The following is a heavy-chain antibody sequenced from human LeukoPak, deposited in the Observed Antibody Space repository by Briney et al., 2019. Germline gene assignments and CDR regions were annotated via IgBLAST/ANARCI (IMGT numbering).Heavy chain of an antibody. V-gene: IGHV1-2*02. CDR1: GSTFTCNN. Sequence: ASVKVTCKASGSTFTCNNKHWVRHPPAPGHERMGWSTLNSGGTNNAQKFQGRVTMTRDTSISTAYMELSRLRSDDTAVYCCARNQQDIVVVPAVPVGACDIWGQGTMVPVSS. J-gene: IGHJ3*02. CDR2: STLNSGGT. D-gene: IGHD2-2*01. CDR3: ARNQQDIVVVPAVPVGACDI.